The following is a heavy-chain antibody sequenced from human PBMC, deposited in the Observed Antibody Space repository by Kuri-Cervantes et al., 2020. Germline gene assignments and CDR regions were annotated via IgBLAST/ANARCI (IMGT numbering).Heavy chain of an antibody. CDR1: GYTFTRSS. CDR2: LNPKSGGT. Sequence: ASVKVSCKASGYTFTRSSMHWVRQAPGQGLEWMGWLNPKSGGTNYAQKFQGGVTMTRDTSITTAFMDLTRLTYDDTAVYYCARGRSRSSSRFFDYWGQGTLVTVSS. CDR3: ARGRSRSSSRFFDY. V-gene: IGHV1-2*02. D-gene: IGHD6-13*01. J-gene: IGHJ4*02.